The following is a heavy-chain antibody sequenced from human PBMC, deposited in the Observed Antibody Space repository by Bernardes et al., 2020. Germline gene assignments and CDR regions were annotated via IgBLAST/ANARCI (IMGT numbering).Heavy chain of an antibody. D-gene: IGHD2-2*02. CDR1: GGSISSSY. CDR3: AGDYCSSTSCYKGSWFDP. CDR2: INNSCST. J-gene: IGHJ5*02. V-gene: IGHV4-34*01. Sequence: SETLSLTCTVSGGSISSSYWNWIRQPPGKGLEWIGKINNSCSTNYNPSLKSRVTISVDTSKNQFSLKLSSVTAADTAVYYCAGDYCSSTSCYKGSWFDPWGQGKLVT.